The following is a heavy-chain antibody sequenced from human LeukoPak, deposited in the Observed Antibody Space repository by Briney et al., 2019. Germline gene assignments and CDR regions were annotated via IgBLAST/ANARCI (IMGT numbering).Heavy chain of an antibody. D-gene: IGHD3-10*01. Sequence: PSETLSLTCSVSGGSISSSSYFWGRIRQPPGKGLEWIGSIFYSGSTYYSPSLKSRVTISIDPSKRQFSLQLTSLTAADTAVYYCARQGYGAFDYWGQGTLVTVSS. CDR2: IFYSGST. CDR3: ARQGYGAFDY. CDR1: GGSISSSSYF. J-gene: IGHJ4*02. V-gene: IGHV4-39*01.